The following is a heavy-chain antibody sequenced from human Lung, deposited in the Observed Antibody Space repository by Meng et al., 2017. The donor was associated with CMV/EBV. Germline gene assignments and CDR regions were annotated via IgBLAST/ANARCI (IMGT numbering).Heavy chain of an antibody. Sequence: GESXKISCAASGFSLSAYWMGWLRQTPGKGLDWVAYISQDGSEIYYVDSVKGRFTISRDNAKNSLFLQMHNLRAEDTAVYHCARDKGDFTIWFDPWAQGTXVTVSS. CDR1: GFSLSAYW. CDR2: ISQDGSEI. CDR3: ARDKGDFTIWFDP. D-gene: IGHD2-21*02. J-gene: IGHJ5*02. V-gene: IGHV3-7*01.